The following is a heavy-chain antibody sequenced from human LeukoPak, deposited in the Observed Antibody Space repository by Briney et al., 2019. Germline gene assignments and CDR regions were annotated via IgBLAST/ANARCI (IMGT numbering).Heavy chain of an antibody. J-gene: IGHJ5*02. CDR2: ISESGDNT. Sequence: GGSLRLSCVASGFTFASHAVSWVRQAPGKGLEWVSSISESGDNTFYADSVKGRFTISRDTSKNTLYLQMNSLRAEDTAVYYCAKLLGEAGGPWGQGTLVTVSS. V-gene: IGHV3-23*01. CDR3: AKLLGEAGGP. D-gene: IGHD3-10*01. CDR1: GFTFASHA.